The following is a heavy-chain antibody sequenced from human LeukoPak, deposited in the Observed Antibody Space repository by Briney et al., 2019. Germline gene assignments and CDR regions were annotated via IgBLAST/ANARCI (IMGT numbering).Heavy chain of an antibody. J-gene: IGHJ4*02. CDR2: IYSDGRT. D-gene: IGHD3-10*01. CDR3: AKEYYYGSGSFDY. Sequence: PGGSPRLSCAASGFIVSNHFMTWVRQAPGKGLEWLSVIYSDGRTFYADSVKDRFTISRDNSKNTRYLQMNSLRAEDTAVYYCAKEYYYGSGSFDYWGQGTLVTVSS. CDR1: GFIVSNHF. V-gene: IGHV3-66*01.